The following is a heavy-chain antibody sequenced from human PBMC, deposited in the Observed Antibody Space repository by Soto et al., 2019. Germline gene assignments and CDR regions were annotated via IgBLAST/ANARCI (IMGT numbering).Heavy chain of an antibody. CDR2: INSDGSSV. CDR1: GFTLSNNW. J-gene: IGHJ4*02. D-gene: IGHD6-25*01. CDR3: VRAPEQRPFDY. V-gene: IGHV3-74*03. Sequence: EVQLVESGGGLVQPGGSLRLSCAASGFTLSNNWIHWVRQAPGKGLVWVSRINSDGSSVTYADSVKGRFTFSRDNAKNTLYLPMDSLRVEDTAMYYCVRAPEQRPFDYWGQGTLVTVTS.